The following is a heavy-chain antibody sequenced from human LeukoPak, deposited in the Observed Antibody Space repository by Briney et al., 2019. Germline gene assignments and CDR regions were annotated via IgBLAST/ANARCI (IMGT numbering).Heavy chain of an antibody. CDR2: ISYDGSNK. Sequence: GGSLRLSCAASGFTFSSYAMHWVRRAPGKGLEWVAVISYDGSNKYYADSVKGRFTISRDNSKNTLYLQMNSLRAEDTAVYYCARDYYDTLDYWGQGTLVTVSS. J-gene: IGHJ4*02. CDR1: GFTFSSYA. D-gene: IGHD3-22*01. V-gene: IGHV3-30-3*01. CDR3: ARDYYDTLDY.